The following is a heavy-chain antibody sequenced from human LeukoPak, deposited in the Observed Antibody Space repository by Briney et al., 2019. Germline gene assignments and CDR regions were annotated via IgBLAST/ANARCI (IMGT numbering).Heavy chain of an antibody. D-gene: IGHD2-15*01. J-gene: IGHJ3*02. Sequence: GGFLRLSCAASGFTFSSYSMNWVRQAPGKGLEWVSYISGSGSYIYYADSVKGRFTISRDNAKNSFHLQMDSLRAEDTAVYYCARDPSTLVVVGATRAFDIWGQGTMVTVSS. V-gene: IGHV3-21*01. CDR1: GFTFSSYS. CDR2: ISGSGSYI. CDR3: ARDPSTLVVVGATRAFDI.